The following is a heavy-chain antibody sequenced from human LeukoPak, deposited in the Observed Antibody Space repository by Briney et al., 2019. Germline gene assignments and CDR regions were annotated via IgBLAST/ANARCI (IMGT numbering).Heavy chain of an antibody. D-gene: IGHD6-6*01. Sequence: GGSLRLSCTASGFTLRNYWMHWVRQVPGKRLVWVSRISGDGSVTNYADSVQGRFTISRDNAKNTLYLQINSLRSEDTAVYYCARYSSSSGGASYYLDYWGHGTLVTVSS. V-gene: IGHV3-74*01. CDR2: ISGDGSVT. CDR3: ARYSSSSGGASYYLDY. CDR1: GFTLRNYW. J-gene: IGHJ4*01.